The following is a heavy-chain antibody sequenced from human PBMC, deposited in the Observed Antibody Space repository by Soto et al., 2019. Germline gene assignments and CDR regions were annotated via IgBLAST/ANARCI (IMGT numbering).Heavy chain of an antibody. CDR3: ARGYCSGGSCLPYYMDV. Sequence: GESLKISCKGSGYSFTSYWIGWVRQMPGKGLEWMGIIYPGDSDTRYSPSFQGQVTISSDKSISTAYLQWSSLKASDTAKYYCARGYCSGGSCLPYYMDVWGKGTTVTAP. D-gene: IGHD2-15*01. J-gene: IGHJ6*03. CDR1: GYSFTSYW. V-gene: IGHV5-51*01. CDR2: IYPGDSDT.